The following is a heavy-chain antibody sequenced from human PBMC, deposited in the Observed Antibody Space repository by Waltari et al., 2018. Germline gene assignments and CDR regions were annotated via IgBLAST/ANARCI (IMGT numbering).Heavy chain of an antibody. CDR2: ISWDGGST. Sequence: EVQLVESGGVVVQPGGSLRLSCAASGFTFDDYAMHWVRQAPGKGLEWVSLISWDGGSTYYADSVKGRFTISRDNNKNSLYLQMNSLRAEDTALYYCAKDIGPLTPRGFDYWGQGTLVTVSS. CDR1: GFTFDDYA. V-gene: IGHV3-43D*03. CDR3: AKDIGPLTPRGFDY. D-gene: IGHD7-27*01. J-gene: IGHJ4*02.